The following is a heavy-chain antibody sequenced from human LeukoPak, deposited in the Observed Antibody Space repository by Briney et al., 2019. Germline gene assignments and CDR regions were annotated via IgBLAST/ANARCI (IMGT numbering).Heavy chain of an antibody. CDR2: IYSSGST. CDR1: GGSISDYY. D-gene: IGHD3-3*01. J-gene: IGHJ5*02. V-gene: IGHV4-4*07. CDR3: ARDPYDFWSGYPLPWWFDP. Sequence: SETLSLTCTVSGGSISDYYWSWIRQPAGKGLEWLGRIYSSGSTNYNPSLKSRVTMSVDPSKNQFSLKLTSVTAADTAVYYCARDPYDFWSGYPLPWWFDPWGQGTLVTVSS.